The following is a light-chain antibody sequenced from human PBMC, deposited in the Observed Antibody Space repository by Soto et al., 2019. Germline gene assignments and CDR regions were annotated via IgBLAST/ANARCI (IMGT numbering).Light chain of an antibody. CDR3: CSYAGSSTYV. CDR2: EVY. Sequence: QSALTQPASVSGSPGQSITISCTGTSSDVGSYNFVSWYQEHPGKAPKVMIYEVYQRPSGVSDRFSGSKSGSTASLTISGLQVEYEADYYCCSYAGSSTYVFGTGTKVNVL. CDR1: SSDVGSYNF. J-gene: IGLJ1*01. V-gene: IGLV2-23*02.